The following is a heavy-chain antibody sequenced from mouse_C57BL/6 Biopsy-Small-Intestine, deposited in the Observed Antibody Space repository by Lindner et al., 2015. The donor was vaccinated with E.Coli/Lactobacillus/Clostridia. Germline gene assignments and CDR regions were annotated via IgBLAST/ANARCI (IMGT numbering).Heavy chain of an antibody. V-gene: IGHV14-1*01. CDR1: GFNIKDYY. CDR3: STITTVERAMDY. J-gene: IGHJ4*01. D-gene: IGHD1-1*01. Sequence: VQLQESGAELVRPGASVKLSCTASGFNIKDYYMHWVKQRPEQGLEWIGRIDPEDGDTEYAPKFQGKATMTADASSNTAYLQLSSLTSEDTAVYYCSTITTVERAMDYWGQGTSVTVSS. CDR2: IDPEDGDT.